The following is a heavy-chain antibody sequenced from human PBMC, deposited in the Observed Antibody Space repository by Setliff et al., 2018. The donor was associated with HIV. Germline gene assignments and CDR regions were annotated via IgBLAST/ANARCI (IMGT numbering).Heavy chain of an antibody. D-gene: IGHD3-22*01. CDR1: GGTFSSYP. J-gene: IGHJ6*03. CDR2: IIPIFGTT. V-gene: IGHV1-69*13. CDR3: ARGRNYDSSGYGDYYYMDV. Sequence: ASVKVSCKAPGGTFSSYPISWVRQAPGQGLEWMGGIIPIFGTTHYAQKFQGRVTVTADESTSTAYMQLSSLRSDDTAVYYCARGRNYDSSGYGDYYYMDVWGKGTTVTVSS.